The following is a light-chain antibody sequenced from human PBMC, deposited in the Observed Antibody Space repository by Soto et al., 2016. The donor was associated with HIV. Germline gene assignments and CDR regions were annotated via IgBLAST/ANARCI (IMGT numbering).Light chain of an antibody. CDR3: V. CDR1: NVGSKS. Sequence: SYVLTQPPSLSVAPRKTARITCGGNNVGSKSVQWYQQKPGQAPILVLYDDSDRPSGIPERFSGSNSGDTATLTISRVEAGDASTDLVVFGGGTKLTVL. V-gene: IGLV3-21*01. J-gene: IGLJ2*01. CDR2: DDS.